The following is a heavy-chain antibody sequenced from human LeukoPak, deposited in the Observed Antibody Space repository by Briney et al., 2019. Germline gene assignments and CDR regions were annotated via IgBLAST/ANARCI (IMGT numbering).Heavy chain of an antibody. CDR1: GFTFSNFG. CDR2: IRYDGSNE. D-gene: IGHD3-16*01. Sequence: PGGSLRLSCAASGFTFSNFGMQRVRQAPGKGLEWVAFIRYDGSNEYYVDSVKGRFTISRDNSKNTLYLQMSSLRPEDTAVYHCAKDPPGASGPELWGHYYLDVWGRGTTVTVSS. V-gene: IGHV3-30*02. CDR3: AKDPPGASGPELWGHYYLDV. J-gene: IGHJ6*03.